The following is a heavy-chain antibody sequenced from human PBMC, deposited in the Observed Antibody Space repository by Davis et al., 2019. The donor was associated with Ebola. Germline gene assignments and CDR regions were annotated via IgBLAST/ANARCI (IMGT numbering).Heavy chain of an antibody. V-gene: IGHV1-18*01. CDR2: ISAYNGNT. D-gene: IGHD6-19*01. CDR3: ARSAVAGRIPPGHFDP. CDR1: GYTFTSYG. Sequence: ASVKVSCKASGYTFTSYGISWVRQAPGQGLEWMGWISAYNGNTNYAQKLQGRVTMTTDTSTSTAYMELRSLRSDDTAVYYCARSAVAGRIPPGHFDPWGQGTLVTVSS. J-gene: IGHJ5*02.